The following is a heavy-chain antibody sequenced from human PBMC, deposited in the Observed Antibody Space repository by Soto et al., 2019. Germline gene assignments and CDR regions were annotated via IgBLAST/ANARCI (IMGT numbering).Heavy chain of an antibody. CDR1: GYTFTGYY. CDR2: INPNSGGT. D-gene: IGHD5-18*01. Sequence: ASVKVSCKASGYTFTGYYMHWVRQAPGQGLEWMGWINPNSGGTNYAQKFQGWVTMTRDTSISTAYMELSRLRSDDTAVYYCARGRPGDSYGYIVGMTNDAFDIWGQGTMVTVSS. J-gene: IGHJ3*02. V-gene: IGHV1-2*04. CDR3: ARGRPGDSYGYIVGMTNDAFDI.